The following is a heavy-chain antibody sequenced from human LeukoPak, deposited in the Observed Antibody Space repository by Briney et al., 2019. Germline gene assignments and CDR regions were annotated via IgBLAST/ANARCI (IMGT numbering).Heavy chain of an antibody. D-gene: IGHD5-18*01. V-gene: IGHV3-30*04. J-gene: IGHJ4*02. CDR1: GFTFSSYA. Sequence: GGSLRLSCAASGFTFSSYAMRWVRQAPGKGLEWVADILYDGSNKYYADSVKDRFTISRDNSKKTLYMRMNCLRVEGTAVYYCARADSMWGYIHAYGDYWGQGTLVTVSS. CDR2: ILYDGSNK. CDR3: ARADSMWGYIHAYGDY.